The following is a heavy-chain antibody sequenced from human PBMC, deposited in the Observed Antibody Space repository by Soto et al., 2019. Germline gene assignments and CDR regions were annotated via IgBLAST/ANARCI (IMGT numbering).Heavy chain of an antibody. V-gene: IGHV3-30*04. CDR2: ISYDGRYK. Sequence: QVQLVESGGGVVQPGRSLRLSCAASGFTFSNYAMHWVRQAPGKGLEWVAVISYDGRYKFYADSVQGRFTISRDDSKNTLDLQVNSLRAEDTAVYYCAGPTIAARPSPFDFWGQGTLVTVSS. J-gene: IGHJ4*02. CDR3: AGPTIAARPSPFDF. D-gene: IGHD6-6*01. CDR1: GFTFSNYA.